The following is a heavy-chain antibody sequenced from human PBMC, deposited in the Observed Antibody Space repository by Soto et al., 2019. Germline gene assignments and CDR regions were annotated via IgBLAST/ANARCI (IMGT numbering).Heavy chain of an antibody. Sequence: SVKVSCKASGGTFGSHGVAWVGQAPGEGLEWMGGLIAMLGTPTYARMVQGRATMAADDSLTCSYFELRRLRFDDPVESCCCRGAMANFDNWGQGTVVT. D-gene: IGHD5-18*01. V-gene: IGHV1-69*13. J-gene: IGHJ4*02. CDR1: GGTFGSHG. CDR3: CRGAMANFDN. CDR2: LIAMLGTP.